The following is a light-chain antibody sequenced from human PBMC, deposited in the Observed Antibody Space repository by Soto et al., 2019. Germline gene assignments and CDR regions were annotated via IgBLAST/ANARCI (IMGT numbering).Light chain of an antibody. CDR1: QSVRSRY. CDR3: QQYGSSRPT. V-gene: IGKV3-20*01. Sequence: IVLTQSPGTLSLSPGERATLSCRASQSVRSRYLAWYQQKSGQAPRLLIYGASSRAAGTPDRFSGSGSGTDFTLPISRLEPEDFAVYYCQQYGSSRPTFGQGTRWIS. J-gene: IGKJ1*01. CDR2: GAS.